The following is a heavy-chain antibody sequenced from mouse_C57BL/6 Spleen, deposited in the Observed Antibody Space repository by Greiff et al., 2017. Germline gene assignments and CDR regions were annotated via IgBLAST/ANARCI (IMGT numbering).Heavy chain of an antibody. CDR3: ARSDDPYWYFDV. V-gene: IGHV1-4*01. J-gene: IGHJ1*03. CDR1: GYAFTSYT. CDR2: INPSGGYT. Sequence: QVQLKQSGAELARPGASVKMSCKASGYAFTSYTMHWVKQRPGQGLEWIGYINPSGGYTKYNHKFKDKATLTADKSSSTAYMQLSSLTSEDSAVYYCARSDDPYWYFDVWGTGTTVTVSS.